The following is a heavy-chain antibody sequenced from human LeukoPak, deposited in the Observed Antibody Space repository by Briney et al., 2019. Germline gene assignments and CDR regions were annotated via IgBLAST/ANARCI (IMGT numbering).Heavy chain of an antibody. CDR2: IKQDGSEK. Sequence: GGSLRLSCAASGFTFSGYWMSWVRQAPGKGLEWVANIKQDGSEKYYVDSVKGRFTISRDNAKNSLYLQMNSMRAEDTAVYYCARDEHQYYHASSGRFDYWGQGILVTVSS. CDR3: ARDEHQYYHASSGRFDY. J-gene: IGHJ4*02. D-gene: IGHD3-22*01. V-gene: IGHV3-7*04. CDR1: GFTFSGYW.